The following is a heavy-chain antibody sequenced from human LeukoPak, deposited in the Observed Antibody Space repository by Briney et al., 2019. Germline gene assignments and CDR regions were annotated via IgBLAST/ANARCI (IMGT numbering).Heavy chain of an antibody. CDR3: ARGGTGTQDFDS. CDR2: IKQDGSEK. J-gene: IGHJ4*02. CDR1: GFTLSYYW. V-gene: IGHV3-7*03. Sequence: GGSLRLSCAASGFTLSYYWMTWVRQVPGKGLEWVASIKQDGSEKHYVDSVKGRFTISRDNAEKSLYLQMNSLRAEDTAVYYCARGGTGTQDFDSWGRGTLVTVSS. D-gene: IGHD1-1*01.